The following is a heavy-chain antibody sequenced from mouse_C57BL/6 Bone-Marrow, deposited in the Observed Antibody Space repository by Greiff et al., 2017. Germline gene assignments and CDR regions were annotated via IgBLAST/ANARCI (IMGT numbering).Heavy chain of an antibody. CDR3: AIFYYGSSYSPCFDV. CDR1: GYSFTGYY. V-gene: IGHV1-42*01. J-gene: IGHJ1*03. CDR2: INPSTGGT. D-gene: IGHD1-1*01. Sequence: EVQLQQSGPELVKPGASVKISCKASGYSFTGYYMNWVKQSPEKSLEWIGEINPSTGGTTYNQKFKAKATLTVDKSSSTAYMQLKGLTSEDSAVYYCAIFYYGSSYSPCFDVWGTGTTVTVSS.